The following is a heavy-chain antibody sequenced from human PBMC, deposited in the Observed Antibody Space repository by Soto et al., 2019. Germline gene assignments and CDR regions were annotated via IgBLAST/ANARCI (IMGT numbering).Heavy chain of an antibody. CDR2: IDYRGST. J-gene: IGHJ5*02. D-gene: IGHD1-26*01. V-gene: IGHV4-59*01. CDR3: ARGGGSYYKYWFDP. CDR1: GDSINAYY. Sequence: QVKLQESGPGLVKPSETLSLTCTVSGDSINAYYWNWVRQPPGEGLEWIGYIDYRGSTSYNPSLKSRVPISLDTSKNQFSLKLSSVPAADTAVYYCARGGGSYYKYWFDPWGQGTLVTVSS.